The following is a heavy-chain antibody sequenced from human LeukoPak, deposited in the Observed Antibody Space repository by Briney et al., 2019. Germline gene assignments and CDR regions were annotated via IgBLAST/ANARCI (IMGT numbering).Heavy chain of an antibody. Sequence: PGGSLRLSCAASGFTFSSYWMHWVRQAPGKGLVWVSRINSDGSSTSYADSVKGRFTICRDNAKNTLYLQMNSLRAEDTAVYYCARTLYSSGWYFPFDYWGQGTLVTVSS. D-gene: IGHD6-19*01. J-gene: IGHJ4*02. V-gene: IGHV3-74*01. CDR1: GFTFSSYW. CDR2: INSDGSST. CDR3: ARTLYSSGWYFPFDY.